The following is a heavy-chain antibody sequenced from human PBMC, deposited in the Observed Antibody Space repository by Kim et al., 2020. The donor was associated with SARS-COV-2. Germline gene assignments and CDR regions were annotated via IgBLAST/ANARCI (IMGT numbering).Heavy chain of an antibody. CDR2: IYYSGST. CDR1: GGSINSYY. V-gene: IGHV4-59*01. D-gene: IGHD1-20*01. J-gene: IGHJ3*02. Sequence: SETLSLTCTVSGGSINSYYWSWIRQPPGKGLEWIGYIYYSGSTNCNPSLKSRVTISVDTSKNQFSLKLSSVTAADTAVYYCARERGIKAFDIWGQGTMVT. CDR3: ARERGIKAFDI.